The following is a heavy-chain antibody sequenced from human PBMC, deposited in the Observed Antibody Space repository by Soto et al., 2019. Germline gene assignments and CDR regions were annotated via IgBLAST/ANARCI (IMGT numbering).Heavy chain of an antibody. CDR2: IIPIFGTA. V-gene: IGHV1-69*13. D-gene: IGHD3-22*01. CDR3: ARQNYYDSSGYYPP. CDR1: GGTFSSYA. J-gene: IGHJ5*02. Sequence: GASVKVSCKSSGGTFSSYAISWVRQAPGQGLEWMGGIIPIFGTANYAQKFQGRVTITADESTSTAYMELSSLRSEDTAVYYCARQNYYDSSGYYPPWGQGTLVTVS.